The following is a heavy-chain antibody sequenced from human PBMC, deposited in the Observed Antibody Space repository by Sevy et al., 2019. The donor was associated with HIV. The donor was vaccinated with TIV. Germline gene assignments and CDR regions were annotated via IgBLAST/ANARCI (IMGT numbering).Heavy chain of an antibody. V-gene: IGHV1-69*13. CDR1: GGTFSSYA. J-gene: IGHJ6*02. CDR3: ARADGSNYISPLDYYYGMDV. CDR2: IIPIFGTA. Sequence: ASVKVSCKASGGTFSSYAISWVRQAPGQGLEWMGGIIPIFGTANYARKFQGRVTITADESTSTAYMELCSLRSEDTAVYYCARADGSNYISPLDYYYGMDVWGQGTTVTVSS. D-gene: IGHD4-4*01.